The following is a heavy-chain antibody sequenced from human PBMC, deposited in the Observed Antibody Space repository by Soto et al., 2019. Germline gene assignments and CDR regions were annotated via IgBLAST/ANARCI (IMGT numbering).Heavy chain of an antibody. CDR3: ARHVVGDCSGGSCYGWFDP. Sequence: PSVTLCLTSTVAGGYIISYGGSWIRQPPGKGLEWIGYIYYSGSTNYNPSLKSRVTISVDTSKNQFSLKLSSVTAADTAVYYCARHVVGDCSGGSCYGWFDPWGQGTLVTVSS. J-gene: IGHJ5*02. V-gene: IGHV4-59*08. CDR1: GGYIISYG. CDR2: IYYSGST. D-gene: IGHD2-15*01.